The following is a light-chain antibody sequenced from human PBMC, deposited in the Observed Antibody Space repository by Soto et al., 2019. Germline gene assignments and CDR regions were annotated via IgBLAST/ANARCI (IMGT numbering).Light chain of an antibody. V-gene: IGKV3-11*01. J-gene: IGKJ4*01. CDR1: ERVGNY. Sequence: IVLTQSPATLSLSPGERATLSCRASERVGNYLAWYQETPCQAPRLLIYDASNRSTRIPPMFSGSGSRTAFTLTISSLEPEDFAVYYFQRRSSWPPPTFGGGTKVEI. CDR3: QRRSSWPPPT. CDR2: DAS.